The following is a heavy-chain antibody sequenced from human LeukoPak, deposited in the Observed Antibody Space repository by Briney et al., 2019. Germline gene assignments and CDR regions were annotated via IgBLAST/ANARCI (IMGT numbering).Heavy chain of an antibody. V-gene: IGHV4-39*01. CDR3: ARQDYYGSLNRFDP. Sequence: SETLSLTCIVSGGSLNSPNYYWGWIRQPPGKGLEWIGTIYYSGTTYYNPSLKSRLTISVDTSKNQFSLRLTSVTAADTAVYYCARQDYYGSLNRFDPWGQGTLITVSS. CDR1: GGSLNSPNYY. CDR2: IYYSGTT. J-gene: IGHJ5*02. D-gene: IGHD3-10*01.